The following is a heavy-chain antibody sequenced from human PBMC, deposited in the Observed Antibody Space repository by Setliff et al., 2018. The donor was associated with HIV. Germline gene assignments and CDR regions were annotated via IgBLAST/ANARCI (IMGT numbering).Heavy chain of an antibody. CDR2: FDPEDGET. CDR3: ATLDAYHDFLTGPTPGALDI. J-gene: IGHJ3*02. D-gene: IGHD3-9*01. CDR1: GYTLTELS. Sequence: ASVKVSCKVSGYTLTELSMHWVRQAPGKGLEWMGGFDPEDGETIYAQKFQGRVTMTEDTSTDTAYMELSSLRSEDTAVYYCATLDAYHDFLTGPTPGALDIWGQGTVVTVSS. V-gene: IGHV1-24*01.